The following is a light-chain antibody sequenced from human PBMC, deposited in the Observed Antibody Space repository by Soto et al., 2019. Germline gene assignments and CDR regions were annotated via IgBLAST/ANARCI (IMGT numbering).Light chain of an antibody. CDR3: QQYDNLPPYT. CDR2: DAS. Sequence: DIQMTQSPSSLSASVGDRVTITCQASQDISNYLNWYQQKPGKAPKLLIYDASNLDIGVASRFSGSGAGTDFTFTISSLQPEDIATYYCQQYDNLPPYTFGQGTKLEIK. J-gene: IGKJ2*01. CDR1: QDISNY. V-gene: IGKV1-33*01.